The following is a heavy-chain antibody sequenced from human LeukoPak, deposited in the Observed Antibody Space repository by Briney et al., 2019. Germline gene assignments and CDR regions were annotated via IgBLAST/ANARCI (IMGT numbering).Heavy chain of an antibody. CDR1: GYGFISYW. CDR2: IYPGDSDT. D-gene: IGHD3/OR15-3a*01. J-gene: IGHJ4*02. V-gene: IGHV5-51*01. Sequence: GESLKISCKGSGYGFISYWIAWVRQMPGKGLEWMGIIYPGDSDTRYSPSFQGQVTISADKSINTAYVQWSSLKASDTAIYYCARRRKVDYYFDYWGQGTLVTVSS. CDR3: ARRRKVDYYFDY.